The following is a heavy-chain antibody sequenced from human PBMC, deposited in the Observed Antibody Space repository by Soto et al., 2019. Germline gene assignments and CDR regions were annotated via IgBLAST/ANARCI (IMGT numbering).Heavy chain of an antibody. CDR3: ARDCRDGYNCLDY. Sequence: QVQLVQSGAEVKKPGSSVKVSCKASGGTFSSYAISWVRQAPGQGLEWMGGIIPIFGTANYAQKFQGRVTITADESXXTAXMXLXXXXXXXXAVYYCARDCRDGYNCLDYWGQGTLVTVSS. V-gene: IGHV1-69*12. CDR1: GGTFSSYA. CDR2: IIPIFGTA. D-gene: IGHD5-12*01. J-gene: IGHJ4*02.